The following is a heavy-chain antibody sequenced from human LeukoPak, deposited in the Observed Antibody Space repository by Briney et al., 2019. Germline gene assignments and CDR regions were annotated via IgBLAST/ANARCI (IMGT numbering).Heavy chain of an antibody. Sequence: PGRSLRLSCAASGFTFSSYGMHWVRQAPGKGLEWVAVIWYDGSNKYYADSVKGRFTISRDNSKNTLYLQMNSLRAEDTAVYYCARDGSSGWYWVDYWCQGTLVTVSS. CDR2: IWYDGSNK. CDR1: GFTFSSYG. V-gene: IGHV3-33*01. J-gene: IGHJ4*02. CDR3: ARDGSSGWYWVDY. D-gene: IGHD6-19*01.